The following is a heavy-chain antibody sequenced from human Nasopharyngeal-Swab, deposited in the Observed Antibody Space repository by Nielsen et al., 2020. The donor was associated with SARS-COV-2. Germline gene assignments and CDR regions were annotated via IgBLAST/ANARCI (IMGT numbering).Heavy chain of an antibody. CDR2: ISSSSSYI. V-gene: IGHV3-21*01. J-gene: IGHJ4*02. D-gene: IGHD3-22*01. CDR1: GFTFSSYS. CDR3: ARGGSGYLSPSDY. Sequence: GESLKISCAASGFTFSSYSMNWVRQAPGKGLEWVSSISSSSSYIYYADSVKGRFTISRDNAKNSLYLQMNRLRAEDTAVYYCARGGSGYLSPSDYWGQGTLVTVSS.